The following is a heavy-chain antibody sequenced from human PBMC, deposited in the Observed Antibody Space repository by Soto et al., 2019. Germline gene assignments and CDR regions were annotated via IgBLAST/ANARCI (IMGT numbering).Heavy chain of an antibody. CDR2: INAGNGNT. J-gene: IGHJ4*02. D-gene: IGHD4-17*01. Sequence: ASVKVSCKASGYTFTSYAMHWVRQAPGQRLEWMGWINAGNGNTKYSQKFQGRVTITRDTSASTAYMELSSLRSEDTAVYYCARGGTTVTIPLDYWGQGTLVTVSS. CDR1: GYTFTSYA. V-gene: IGHV1-3*01. CDR3: ARGGTTVTIPLDY.